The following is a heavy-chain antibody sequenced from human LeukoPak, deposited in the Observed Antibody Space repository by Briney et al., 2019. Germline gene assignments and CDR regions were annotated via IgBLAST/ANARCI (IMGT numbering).Heavy chain of an antibody. CDR3: AELGITMIGGV. V-gene: IGHV3-48*03. CDR1: GFTFSSYE. D-gene: IGHD3-10*02. Sequence: GGSLRLSCAASGFTFSSYETNWVRQAPGKGLEWVSYISSSGSTIYYADSVKGRFTISRDNAKNSLYLQMNGLRAEDTAVYYCAELGITMIGGVWGKGTTVTISS. CDR2: ISSSGSTI. J-gene: IGHJ6*04.